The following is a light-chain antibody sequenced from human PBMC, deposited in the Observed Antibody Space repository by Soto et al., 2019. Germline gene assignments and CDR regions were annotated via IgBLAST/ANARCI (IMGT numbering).Light chain of an antibody. J-gene: IGLJ1*01. CDR3: QSYDSSLSGYV. V-gene: IGLV1-40*01. Sequence: QSVLTQPPSVSGAPGQRVTISCTWMSSNIGAGYDVHWYQQLPGTAPKLLIYGNSNRPSGVPDRFSGSKSGTSASLAITGLQAEDEADYYCQSYDSSLSGYVFGTGTKVTVL. CDR1: SSNIGAGYD. CDR2: GNS.